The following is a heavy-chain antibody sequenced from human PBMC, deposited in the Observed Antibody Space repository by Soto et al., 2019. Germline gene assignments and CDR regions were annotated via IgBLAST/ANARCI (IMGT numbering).Heavy chain of an antibody. CDR3: ARFIRGYNYCYYYYYGMAV. CDR1: GYTFTSYD. D-gene: IGHD5-18*01. Sequence: ASVKVSCKASGYTFTSYDINWVRQATGQGLEWMGWMNPNSGNTGYAQKFQGRVTMTRNTSISTAYMELSSLRSEDTAVYYCARFIRGYNYCYYYYYGMAVWSRGTTVTVSS. CDR2: MNPNSGNT. J-gene: IGHJ6*02. V-gene: IGHV1-8*01.